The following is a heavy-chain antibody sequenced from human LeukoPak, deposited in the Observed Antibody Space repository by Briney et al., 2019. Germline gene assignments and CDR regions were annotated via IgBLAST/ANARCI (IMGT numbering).Heavy chain of an antibody. J-gene: IGHJ4*02. D-gene: IGHD6-13*01. Sequence: SMMISSDSSEYSFTSYWNCWGREIRQKPLELMGIIYPGDSDTRYSPSFKGQVTISADKSISTAYLQWSSLKASDTAMYYCARLGEGSSSWFDYWGQGTLVTVSS. CDR1: EYSFTSYW. CDR3: ARLGEGSSSWFDY. V-gene: IGHV5-51*01. CDR2: IYPGDSDT.